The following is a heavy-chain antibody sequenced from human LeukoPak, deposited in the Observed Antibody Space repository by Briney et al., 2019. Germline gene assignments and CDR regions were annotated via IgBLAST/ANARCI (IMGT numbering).Heavy chain of an antibody. V-gene: IGHV3-30*04. J-gene: IGHJ4*02. Sequence: GGSLRLSCAASGFTFSFYAIHWVRQAPGKGLEWMATISRDASNKYYADSVTGRFTVSRDNSKDTLFLQMNSLRIEDTAVYYCARGTGFLFDYWGQGTLVTVSS. CDR1: GFTFSFYA. D-gene: IGHD7-27*01. CDR2: ISRDASNK. CDR3: ARGTGFLFDY.